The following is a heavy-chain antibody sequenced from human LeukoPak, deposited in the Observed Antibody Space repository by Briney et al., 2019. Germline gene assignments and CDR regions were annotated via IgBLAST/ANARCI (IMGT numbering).Heavy chain of an antibody. J-gene: IGHJ4*02. D-gene: IGHD2-15*01. CDR2: ISSSSSTI. V-gene: IGHV3-48*01. CDR3: ARGVPLAATPTRYSYYFDY. Sequence: PGGSLRLSCVASGFTFSSYSMNWVRQAPGKGLEWVSYISSSSSTIYYADSVKGRFTISRDNAKNSLYPQMNSLRAEDTAVYYCARGVPLAATPTRYSYYFDYWGQGTLVTVSS. CDR1: GFTFSSYS.